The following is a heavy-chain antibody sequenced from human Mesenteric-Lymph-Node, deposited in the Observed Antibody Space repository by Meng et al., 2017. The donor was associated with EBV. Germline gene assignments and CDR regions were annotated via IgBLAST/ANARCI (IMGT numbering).Heavy chain of an antibody. CDR1: GGSISGYH. J-gene: IGHJ4*02. CDR3: ARGAIFGIVITYFYY. CDR2: ISQSGDT. Sequence: VTRAQGWAGLLRPSEALSLSCEASGGSISGYHWSCLRQTLGKGLEYMGEISQSGDTIHTPSLQSRVTISVDRSRNQFSLKMASVTAADTAVYYCARGAIFGIVITYFYYWSKGTLVTSPQ. D-gene: IGHD3-3*02. V-gene: IGHV4-34*01.